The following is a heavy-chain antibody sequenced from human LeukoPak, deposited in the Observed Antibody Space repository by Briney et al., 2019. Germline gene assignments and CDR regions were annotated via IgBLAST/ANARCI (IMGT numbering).Heavy chain of an antibody. Sequence: PGGSLRLSCAASGFTFDEYAMYWVRPAPGKGLDWVSLISGDGATTSYADSVKGRFTVSRDNSENSLHLQMESLRAEDTALYYCAKARRTGTHYSDFDYWGQGTLVTVSS. D-gene: IGHD3/OR15-3a*01. J-gene: IGHJ4*02. CDR1: GFTFDEYA. V-gene: IGHV3-43*02. CDR2: ISGDGATT. CDR3: AKARRTGTHYSDFDY.